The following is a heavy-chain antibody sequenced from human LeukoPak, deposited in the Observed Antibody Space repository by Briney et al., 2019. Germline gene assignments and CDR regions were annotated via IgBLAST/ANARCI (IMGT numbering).Heavy chain of an antibody. J-gene: IGHJ5*02. CDR3: ARDNGEVFDP. V-gene: IGHV3-11*01. CDR2: VSNSGTTI. D-gene: IGHD3-16*01. CDR1: GFTFSDYY. Sequence: GGSLRLSCVASGFTFSDYYMSWVRQAPGKGLEWISYVSNSGTTIYYADAMKGRFTISRDNAKNSLYLQMNSLRAEDTAVYYCARDNGEVFDPWGQGTLVTVSS.